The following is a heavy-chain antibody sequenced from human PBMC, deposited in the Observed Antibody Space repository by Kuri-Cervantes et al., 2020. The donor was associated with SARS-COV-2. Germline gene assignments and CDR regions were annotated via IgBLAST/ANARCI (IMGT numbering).Heavy chain of an antibody. CDR3: AREGGNLEP. V-gene: IGHV4-59*12. CDR2: IYYSGST. J-gene: IGHJ5*02. Sequence: SETLSLTCTVSGGSISSYYWSWIRQPPGKGLEWIGYIYYSGSTNYNPSLKSRVTISVNTSKNQFSLKLSSVTAADTAVYYCAREGGNLEPWGQGTLVTGSS. D-gene: IGHD3-3*01. CDR1: GGSISSYY.